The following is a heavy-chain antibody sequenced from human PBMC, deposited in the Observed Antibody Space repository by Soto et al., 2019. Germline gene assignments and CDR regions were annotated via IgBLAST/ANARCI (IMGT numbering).Heavy chain of an antibody. Sequence: GGSLRLSCAASGFSFSNYAMAWVRQAPGRGLEWVSSITGNGGGTFYADSVKGRFTISRDNSKDTLFLQMSSLRAEDTAVYYCAKAGRLVINWFDPWGQGTLVTVSS. CDR3: AKAGRLVINWFDP. D-gene: IGHD2-21*01. CDR1: GFSFSNYA. J-gene: IGHJ5*02. CDR2: ITGNGGGT. V-gene: IGHV3-23*01.